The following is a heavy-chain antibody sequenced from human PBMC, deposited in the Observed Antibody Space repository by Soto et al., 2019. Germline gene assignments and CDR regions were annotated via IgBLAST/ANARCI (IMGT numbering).Heavy chain of an antibody. CDR2: IDPSDSYI. J-gene: IGHJ4*02. CDR1: GYTFSGHW. D-gene: IGHD6-19*01. CDR3: ARHGAAIWLGY. V-gene: IGHV5-10-1*01. Sequence: ISCKTSGYTFSGHWISWVRQVPGKGLQWMGNIDPSDSYINYNPAFRGHVTFSVDKSNSTAYLHWRSLGPSDTAIYYCARHGAAIWLGYWGQGTLVTVSS.